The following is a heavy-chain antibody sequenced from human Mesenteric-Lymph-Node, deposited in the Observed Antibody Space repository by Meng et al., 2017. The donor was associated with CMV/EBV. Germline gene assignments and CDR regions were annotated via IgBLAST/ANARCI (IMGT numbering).Heavy chain of an antibody. Sequence: ASVKVSCKASGYTFTSYDINWVRQATGQGLEWMGWMNPNSGNTGYAQKFQGRVTITRNTSISTAYMELSSLRSEDTAVYYCAKGLRWDFWTGDGMDVWGQGTTVTVSS. J-gene: IGHJ6*02. D-gene: IGHD3/OR15-3a*01. CDR3: AKGLRWDFWTGDGMDV. V-gene: IGHV1-8*03. CDR2: MNPNSGNT. CDR1: GYTFTSYD.